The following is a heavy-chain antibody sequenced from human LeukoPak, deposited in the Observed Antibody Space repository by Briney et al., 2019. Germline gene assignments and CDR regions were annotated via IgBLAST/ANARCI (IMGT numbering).Heavy chain of an antibody. J-gene: IGHJ4*02. D-gene: IGHD6-19*01. Sequence: GGSLRLSCTASGFTFGDYAMSGLRQAPGKGLEWVGFIRSKAYGGTTEYAASVKGRFTISRDDSKSIAYLQMNSLKTEDTAVYYCTRPNPSGGYLDRGYWGQGTLVTVSS. CDR1: GFTFGDYA. V-gene: IGHV3-49*03. CDR2: IRSKAYGGTT. CDR3: TRPNPSGGYLDRGY.